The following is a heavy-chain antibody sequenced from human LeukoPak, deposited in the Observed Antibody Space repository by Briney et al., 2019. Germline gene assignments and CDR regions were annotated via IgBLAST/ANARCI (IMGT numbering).Heavy chain of an antibody. V-gene: IGHV3-23*01. CDR1: GFTFSSYA. CDR2: ISGSGGST. J-gene: IGHJ3*02. D-gene: IGHD3-3*01. CDR3: AKLSYDFWSGYSDAFDI. Sequence: GGSLRLSCAASGFTFSSYAMSWVRQAPGKGLEWVSAISGSGGSTYYADSVKGRFTISRDNSKNTLYLQMNSLRAEDTAVYYCAKLSYDFWSGYSDAFDIWGQGTMVTVPS.